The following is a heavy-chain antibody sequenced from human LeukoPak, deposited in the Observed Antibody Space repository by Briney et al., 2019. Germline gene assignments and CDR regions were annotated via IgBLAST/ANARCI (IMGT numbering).Heavy chain of an antibody. CDR2: IHYSGST. D-gene: IGHD3-10*01. J-gene: IGHJ4*02. V-gene: IGHV4-59*01. CDR1: GGSISGYY. CDR3: ARDAGTL. Sequence: SETLSLTCTVSGGSISGYYWTWIRQPPGKGLEWIGYIHYSGSTNYNPSLKSRVTISVDTSKNQLSLKLSSVTAADTAVYYCARDAGTLWGQGTLVTVSS.